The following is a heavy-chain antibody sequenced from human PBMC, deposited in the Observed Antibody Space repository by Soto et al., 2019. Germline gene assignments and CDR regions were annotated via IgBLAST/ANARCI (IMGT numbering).Heavy chain of an antibody. Sequence: KTSETLSLTCTVSGDSISSNYWSWIRQHPGKGLEWIGYIYYSGATNYNPSLKSRVTISVDTSKNQFSLKLNSVTAADTAVYYCARAMGDWGTYYYYYGMDVWGQGTTVTVSS. CDR2: IYYSGAT. CDR1: GDSISSNY. J-gene: IGHJ6*02. CDR3: ARAMGDWGTYYYYYGMDV. V-gene: IGHV4-59*01. D-gene: IGHD3-16*01.